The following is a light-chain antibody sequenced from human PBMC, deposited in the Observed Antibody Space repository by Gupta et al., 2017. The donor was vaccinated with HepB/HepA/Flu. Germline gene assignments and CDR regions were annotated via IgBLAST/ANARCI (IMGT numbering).Light chain of an antibody. V-gene: IGKV3-11*01. J-gene: IGKJ3*01. CDR2: DAS. CDR1: QSVGTY. Sequence: ENVLTQSPATLSLSPGERATLSCRATQSVGTYLAWYQHKPGQAPRLLIYDASNRAPGIPDRFSGSGSGTDFTLTISSLEPEDFAVYYCQQRSNWPLFTFGPGTKVDIK. CDR3: QQRSNWPLFT.